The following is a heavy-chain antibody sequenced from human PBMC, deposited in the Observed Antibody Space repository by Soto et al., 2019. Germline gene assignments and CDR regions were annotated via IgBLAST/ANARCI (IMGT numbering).Heavy chain of an antibody. V-gene: IGHV3-30-3*01. D-gene: IGHD6-19*01. Sequence: QVQLVESGGGVVQPGRSLRLSCAASGFTFSSYAMHWVRQAPGKGLEWVAVISYDGSNKYYADSVKGRFTISRDNSKNTLYLQMNSLRAEDTAVYYCARFPAVAGTTGGYYFDYWGQGTLVTVSS. CDR1: GFTFSSYA. CDR3: ARFPAVAGTTGGYYFDY. CDR2: ISYDGSNK. J-gene: IGHJ4*02.